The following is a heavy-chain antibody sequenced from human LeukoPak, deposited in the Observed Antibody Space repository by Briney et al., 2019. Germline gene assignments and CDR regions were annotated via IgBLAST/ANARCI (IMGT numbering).Heavy chain of an antibody. Sequence: GGSLRLSCSASGFTFSSYEINWVRQAPGKGLEWVSYISSGGSTVYYADSVKGRFTISRDNAKNSLYLQMSSLRAEDTAVYYCARAFYGDLDYWGQGTLATVSS. D-gene: IGHD4-17*01. V-gene: IGHV3-48*03. CDR2: ISSGGSTV. CDR1: GFTFSSYE. J-gene: IGHJ4*02. CDR3: ARAFYGDLDY.